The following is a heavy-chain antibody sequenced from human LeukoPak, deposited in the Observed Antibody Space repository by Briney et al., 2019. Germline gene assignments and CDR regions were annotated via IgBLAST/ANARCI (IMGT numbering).Heavy chain of an antibody. D-gene: IGHD3-3*01. Sequence: PGGSLRLSCAASGFTFSSYAMSWVRQAPGKGLEWVSAISGSGGSTYYADSVKGRFTISRDNSKNTLYLQMNSLRAEDMAVYYCAKDYSDFWSGYYFDYWGQGTLVTVSS. CDR1: GFTFSSYA. J-gene: IGHJ4*02. V-gene: IGHV3-23*01. CDR2: ISGSGGST. CDR3: AKDYSDFWSGYYFDY.